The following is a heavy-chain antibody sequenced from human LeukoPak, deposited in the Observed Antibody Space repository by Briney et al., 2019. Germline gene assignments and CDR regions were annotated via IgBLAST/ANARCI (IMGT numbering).Heavy chain of an antibody. Sequence: GGSLTLSCAASGFTFSSYGIHWVRPAPGKGLEWVAVISYDGSNKYYADPVKGRFTISRDNSKNTLYLEMNSLRAEDTAVYSCAKGARITIFGVVSDCGMDVWGQGGTVTVSS. CDR3: AKGARITIFGVVSDCGMDV. CDR1: GFTFSSYG. V-gene: IGHV3-30*18. CDR2: ISYDGSNK. D-gene: IGHD3-3*01. J-gene: IGHJ6*01.